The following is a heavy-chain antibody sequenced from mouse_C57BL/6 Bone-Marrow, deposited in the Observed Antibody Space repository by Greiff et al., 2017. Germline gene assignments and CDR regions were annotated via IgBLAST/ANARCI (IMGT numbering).Heavy chain of an antibody. Sequence: VQLQQSGAELVRPGASVKLSCTASGFNIKDDYMHWVKQRPEQGLEWIGWIDPENGDTEYASKFQGKATITADTSSNTAYLQLSSLTSEDTAVYYCTTYATTVAYYCDYWGQGTTLTVSS. CDR3: TTYATTVAYYCDY. D-gene: IGHD1-1*01. CDR1: GFNIKDDY. CDR2: IDPENGDT. V-gene: IGHV14-4*01. J-gene: IGHJ2*01.